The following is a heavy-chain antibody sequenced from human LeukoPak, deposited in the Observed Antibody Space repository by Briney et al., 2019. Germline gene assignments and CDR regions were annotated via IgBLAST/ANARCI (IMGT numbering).Heavy chain of an antibody. J-gene: IGHJ6*03. CDR2: INSDGSST. Sequence: GGSLRLSCAASGFTFSSYWMHWVRQAPGKGLVWVSRINSDGSSTSYADSVKGRFTISRDNAKNTLYLQMNSQRAEDTAVYYCASSTYGYAYMDVWGKGTTVTVSS. CDR3: ASSTYGYAYMDV. D-gene: IGHD5-18*01. CDR1: GFTFSSYW. V-gene: IGHV3-74*01.